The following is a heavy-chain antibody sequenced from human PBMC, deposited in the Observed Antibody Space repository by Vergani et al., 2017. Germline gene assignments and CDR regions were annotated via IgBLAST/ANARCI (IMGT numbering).Heavy chain of an antibody. D-gene: IGHD5-12*01. CDR3: ARDHSGYDLGY. J-gene: IGHJ4*02. CDR1: GGTFSSYA. V-gene: IGHV1-2*02. CDR2: INPNSGGT. Sequence: QVQLVQSGAEVKKPGSSVKVSCKASGGTFSSYAISWVRQAPGQGLEWMGRINPNSGGTNYAQKFQGRVTMTRDTSISTAYMELSRLRSDDTAVYYCARDHSGYDLGYWGQGTLVTVSS.